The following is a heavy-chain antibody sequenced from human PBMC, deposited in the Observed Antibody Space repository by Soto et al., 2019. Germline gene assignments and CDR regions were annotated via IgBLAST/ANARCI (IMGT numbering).Heavy chain of an antibody. CDR3: AHRVLRTVFGLVTTTAIYFDF. CDR1: GFSLTTSGVG. V-gene: IGHV2-5*02. Sequence: QITLNESGPTQVKPRQTLTLTCTFSGFSLTTSGVGVGWIRQSPGKAPEWLALIYWEDDKGYSPSPKSRLTITKDTSKTQVVLTMADLDPADTATYYCAHRVLRTVFGLVTTTAIYFDFWGQGTPVAVSS. CDR2: IYWEDDK. D-gene: IGHD3-3*01. J-gene: IGHJ4*02.